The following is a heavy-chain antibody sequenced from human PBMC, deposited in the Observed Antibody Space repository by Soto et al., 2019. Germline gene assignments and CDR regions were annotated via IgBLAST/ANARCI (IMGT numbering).Heavy chain of an antibody. V-gene: IGHV3-23*01. D-gene: IGHD3-10*01. J-gene: IGHJ4*02. CDR1: GFTFSSYA. Sequence: EVQLLESGGGLVQPGGSLRLSCAASGFTFSSYAMSWVRQAPGKGLEWVSAISGSGGSTYYADSVKGRFTISRDNSKNTVYLQMNSLRAEDTAVYYCATPITMVRGVNFDYWGQGTLVTVSS. CDR3: ATPITMVRGVNFDY. CDR2: ISGSGGST.